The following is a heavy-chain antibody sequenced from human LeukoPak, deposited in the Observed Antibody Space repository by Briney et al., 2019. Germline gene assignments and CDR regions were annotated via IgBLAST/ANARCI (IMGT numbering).Heavy chain of an antibody. CDR1: GFTFSDYY. D-gene: IGHD2-2*02. V-gene: IGHV3-11*04. CDR2: ISSSGSTI. CDR3: ARGYCSGTSCHTTFDY. J-gene: IGHJ4*02. Sequence: GGSLRLSCAASGFTFSDYYMSWIRQAPGKGLEWISYISSSGSTIYYADSVKGRFTISRDNAKNSLYLQMNSLRAEDTAVYYCARGYCSGTSCHTTFDYWGQGTLVTVSS.